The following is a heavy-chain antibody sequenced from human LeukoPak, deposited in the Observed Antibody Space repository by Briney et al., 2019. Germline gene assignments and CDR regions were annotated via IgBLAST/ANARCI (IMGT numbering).Heavy chain of an antibody. V-gene: IGHV4-34*01. D-gene: IGHD3-3*01. Sequence: PSETLSLTCAVYGGSFSGYYWSWIRQPPGKGLEWIGEINHSGSTNYNPSLKSRVTISVDTSKNQFSLKLSSVTAADTAVYYCARKNRITIFGVVGPYYMDVWGKGTTVTVSS. CDR3: ARKNRITIFGVVGPYYMDV. J-gene: IGHJ6*03. CDR1: GGSFSGYY. CDR2: INHSGST.